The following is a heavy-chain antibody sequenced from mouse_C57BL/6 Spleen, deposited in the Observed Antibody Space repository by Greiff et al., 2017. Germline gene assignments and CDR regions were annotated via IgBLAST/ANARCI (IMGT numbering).Heavy chain of an antibody. Sequence: VQLKESGPGLVKPSQSLSLTCSVTGYSITSGYYWNWLRQFPGNKLEWMGYISYDGSNNYNPSLKNRISITRDTSKNQFFLKLNSVTTEDTATYCCARASYYSNYGAMDYWGQGTSVTVSS. J-gene: IGHJ4*01. D-gene: IGHD2-5*01. CDR3: ARASYYSNYGAMDY. CDR2: ISYDGSN. CDR1: GYSITSGYY. V-gene: IGHV3-6*01.